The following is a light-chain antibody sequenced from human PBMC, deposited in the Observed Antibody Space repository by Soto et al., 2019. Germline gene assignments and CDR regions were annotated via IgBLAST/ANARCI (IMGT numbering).Light chain of an antibody. J-gene: IGKJ3*01. V-gene: IGKV1-9*01. CDR2: GAS. Sequence: IQLTQSPSSLSASVGDRVTISCRASQGIANFLAWYQQKPGKAPKLLIYGASTLQSGVPSRCSGSGSGTDITLTISSLQPEDFATYYCQQLNSFPIPFGPGTKVDIK. CDR3: QQLNSFPIP. CDR1: QGIANF.